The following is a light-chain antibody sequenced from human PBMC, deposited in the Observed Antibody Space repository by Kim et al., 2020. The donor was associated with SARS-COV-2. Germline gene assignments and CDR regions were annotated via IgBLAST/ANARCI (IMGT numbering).Light chain of an antibody. J-gene: IGLJ1*01. CDR2: DVN. Sequence: GQSVTISCTGTSSDVGGFNYVSWYQHYPGKAPKVMIYDVNKRPSGVPDRFSDSKSGNTASLTISGLQAEDEAEYYCCSYAGSYTYVFGTGTKVTVL. V-gene: IGLV2-11*01. CDR3: CSYAGSYTYV. CDR1: SSDVGGFNY.